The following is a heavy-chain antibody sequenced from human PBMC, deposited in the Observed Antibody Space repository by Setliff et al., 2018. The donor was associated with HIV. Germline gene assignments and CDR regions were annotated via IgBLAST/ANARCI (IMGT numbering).Heavy chain of an antibody. D-gene: IGHD3-10*02. CDR2: IGAAAYPT. V-gene: IGHV3-23*01. Sequence: SLRLSCAASGFTFSNYAMGWVRQGPGKGLEWVSTIGAAAYPTHYAESVKGRFTISKDNSQNALYLQMNSLTGEDTAKYYCAKVFVFGVDAFDIWGQGTMVTVSS. CDR3: AKVFVFGVDAFDI. J-gene: IGHJ3*02. CDR1: GFTFSNYA.